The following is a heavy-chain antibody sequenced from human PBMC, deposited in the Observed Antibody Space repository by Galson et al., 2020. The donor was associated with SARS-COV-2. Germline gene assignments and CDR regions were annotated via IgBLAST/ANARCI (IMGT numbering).Heavy chain of an antibody. CDR3: ARDQSWDYGSGSFDY. Sequence: GGSLRLSCAASGFAFSDYYMSRIRQAPGKGLEWVSYISSSGSTTHYADSVKGRFTISRDNAKNSLYLQMNSLRAGDTAVYYCARDQSWDYGSGSFDYWGRGTPVTVSS. J-gene: IGHJ4*02. CDR2: ISSSGSTT. CDR1: GFAFSDYY. V-gene: IGHV3-11*01. D-gene: IGHD3-10*01.